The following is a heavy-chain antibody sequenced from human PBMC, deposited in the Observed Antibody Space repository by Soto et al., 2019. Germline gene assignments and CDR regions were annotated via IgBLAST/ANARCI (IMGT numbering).Heavy chain of an antibody. J-gene: IGHJ6*02. CDR3: ARDYRTSVWFGDYYGMDV. CDR2: IYSGGST. CDR1: GFTVSSNY. V-gene: IGHV3-53*01. D-gene: IGHD3-10*01. Sequence: PVGSLRLSGAASGFTVSSNYMSWVRQAPGKGLEWVSVIYSGGSTYYADSVKGRFTISRDNSKNTLYLQMNSLRAEDTAVYYCARDYRTSVWFGDYYGMDVWGQGTTVTVSS.